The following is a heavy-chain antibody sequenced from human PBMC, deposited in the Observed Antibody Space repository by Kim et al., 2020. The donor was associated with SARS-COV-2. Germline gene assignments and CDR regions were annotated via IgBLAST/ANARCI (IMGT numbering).Heavy chain of an antibody. CDR3: ARGSSGYRATLDY. CDR2: IFYTGGT. D-gene: IGHD2-2*02. CDR1: GFSISSYY. V-gene: IGHV4-59*01. Sequence: SETLSLTCTVSGFSISSYYWSWIRQPPGKGPEWIGYIFYTGGTTYNPSLKSRVTISVDASKNQFSLKLSSLTAADTAAYYCARGSSGYRATLDYWGQGTL. J-gene: IGHJ4*02.